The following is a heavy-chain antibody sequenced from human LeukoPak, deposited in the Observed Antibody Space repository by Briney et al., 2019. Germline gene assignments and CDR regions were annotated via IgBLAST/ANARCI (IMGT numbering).Heavy chain of an antibody. D-gene: IGHD6-19*01. CDR3: ARWGAMGSGFIDY. CDR1: GFTFSSYW. CDR2: INQDGSEK. J-gene: IGHJ4*02. V-gene: IGHV3-7*01. Sequence: GGSLRLSFAAPGFTFSSYWMTWVRQAPGKGLEWVANINQDGSEKYYVDSVKGRFTISRDNAKNSLYLQMNSLRAEDTAVYYCARWGAMGSGFIDYWGQGTLVTVSS.